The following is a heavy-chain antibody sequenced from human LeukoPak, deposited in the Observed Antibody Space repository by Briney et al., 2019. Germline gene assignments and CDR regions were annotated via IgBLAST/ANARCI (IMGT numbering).Heavy chain of an antibody. V-gene: IGHV3-9*01. CDR1: GFTFDDYA. CDR3: AKDVGYCSSTSCYAEDYYYGMDV. Sequence: PGGSLRLSCAASGFTFDDYAMHWVRQAPGKGLEWVSGISWNSGSIGYADSVKGRFTISRDNAKNSLYLQMNSLRAEDTALYYCAKDVGYCSSTSCYAEDYYYGMDVWGQGTTVIVSS. D-gene: IGHD2-2*01. CDR2: ISWNSGSI. J-gene: IGHJ6*02.